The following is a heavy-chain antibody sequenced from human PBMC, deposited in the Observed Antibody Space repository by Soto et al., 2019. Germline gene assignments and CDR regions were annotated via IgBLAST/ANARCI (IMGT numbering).Heavy chain of an antibody. V-gene: IGHV3-7*04. D-gene: IGHD3-10*01. CDR3: ARDPFFGAFDN. CDR2: INKDGSYR. Sequence: GGSLRLSCAVSGFTFSQYWMAWVRQAPGKGLEWVADINKDGSYRDYVDSVKGRFTISRDNAKNSLHLQMNSLRAEDTAVYYCARDPFFGAFDNWGQGTLVTVSS. J-gene: IGHJ4*02. CDR1: GFTFSQYW.